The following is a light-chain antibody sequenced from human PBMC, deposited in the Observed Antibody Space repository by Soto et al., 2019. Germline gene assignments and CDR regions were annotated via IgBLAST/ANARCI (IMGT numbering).Light chain of an antibody. CDR1: QNVNGW. J-gene: IGKJ1*01. V-gene: IGKV1-5*03. CDR2: KAS. CDR3: QQYDTLCT. Sequence: IQMTQSPSTLSSSVGDRVTITCRASQNVNGWLAWYQQKPGKAPKLLINKASSLESGVPSRFSGRGFGTEFTLTISSLQTDDFATYYCQQYDTLCTVGQGTKVDI.